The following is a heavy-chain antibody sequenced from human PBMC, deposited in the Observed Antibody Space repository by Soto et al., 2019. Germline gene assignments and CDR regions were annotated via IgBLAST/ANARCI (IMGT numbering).Heavy chain of an antibody. Sequence: GVSLRRSCPASGFAFSSYCMHWVRQAPGKGLEWVAVRSYDGMNKYYADAVKGRFTISRDNSKNTLYLQINNLRAEDTAVYYCAKDAAYRSSWYSNYYGMAVWGQCTPVT. V-gene: IGHV3-30*18. CDR3: AKDAAYRSSWYSNYYGMAV. CDR2: RSYDGMNK. J-gene: IGHJ6*02. CDR1: GFAFSSYC. D-gene: IGHD6-13*01.